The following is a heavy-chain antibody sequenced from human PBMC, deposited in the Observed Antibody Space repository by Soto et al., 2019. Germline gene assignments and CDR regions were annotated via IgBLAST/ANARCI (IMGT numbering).Heavy chain of an antibody. D-gene: IGHD3-22*01. CDR3: ARGGWSLDY. V-gene: IGHV4-59*01. CDR2: IYYSGST. CDR1: SGSINNNY. Sequence: SETLSLTCTVSSGSINNNYWSWIRQPPGKGLEWIGYIYYSGSTNYNPSFKSRVTISVDTSKNQFYLKLTSVTAADTAVYYCARGGWSLDYWGQGALVTVSS. J-gene: IGHJ4*02.